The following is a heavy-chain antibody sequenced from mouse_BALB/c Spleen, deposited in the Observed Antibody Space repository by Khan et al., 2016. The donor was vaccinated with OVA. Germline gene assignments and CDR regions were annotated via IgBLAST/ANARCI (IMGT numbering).Heavy chain of an antibody. CDR3: SIFDYDGIDH. D-gene: IGHD2-4*01. CDR2: MHFSGRT. CDR1: GYSITSDYS. J-gene: IGHJ2*01. V-gene: IGHV3-1*02. Sequence: EVQLQESGPDLVGPSQSLSLTCTVTGYSITSDYSWHWIRQFPGNKLEWLGYMHFSGRTNYNPSLKSRISITRDTSKNQFFLQLNSVTTEDSATYYCSIFDYDGIDHWGQGTTLTVSS.